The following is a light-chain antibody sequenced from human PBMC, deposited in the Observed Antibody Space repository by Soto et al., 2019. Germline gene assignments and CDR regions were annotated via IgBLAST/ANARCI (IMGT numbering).Light chain of an antibody. V-gene: IGKV3-15*01. J-gene: IGKJ4*01. Sequence: EIVLTQSPGTLSLSPGERATLSCRASQSVSSYLAWYQQKPGQAPRLLISGASTGATAIPARFSGSGSGTEFTPTISSLQTEDCAIYYCQQYHTWPITFGGGTKVDIK. CDR2: GAS. CDR1: QSVSSY. CDR3: QQYHTWPIT.